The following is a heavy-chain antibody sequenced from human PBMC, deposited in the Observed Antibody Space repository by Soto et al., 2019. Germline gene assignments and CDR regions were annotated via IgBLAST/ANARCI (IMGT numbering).Heavy chain of an antibody. CDR1: GFTFSNAG. V-gene: IGHV3-15*01. Sequence: PGGSLRLSCAASGFTFSNAGMSCVRHSPGKGLEWVGRIKSKTDGGTTDYAAPVKGRFTISRDDSKNTLYLQMNSLKTEDTAVYYPVATPSYSYHCMQVLGQATTVTV. J-gene: IGHJ6*02. D-gene: IGHD1-1*01. CDR2: IKSKTDGGTT. CDR3: VATPSYSYHCMQV.